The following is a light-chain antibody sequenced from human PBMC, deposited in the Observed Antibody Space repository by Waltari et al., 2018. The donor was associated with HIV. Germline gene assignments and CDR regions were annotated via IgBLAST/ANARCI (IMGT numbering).Light chain of an antibody. Sequence: DIQMAQSPSNVSAFVGGTVTITCRASRDISTSLAWYQFKPGRVPKLLIYSAFRLETGVASRFGGSGSGTEFTLTITSLQPEDFATYYCQQADSFPHTFGGGTRV. CDR1: RDISTS. CDR3: QQADSFPHT. J-gene: IGKJ4*01. CDR2: SAF. V-gene: IGKV1-12*01.